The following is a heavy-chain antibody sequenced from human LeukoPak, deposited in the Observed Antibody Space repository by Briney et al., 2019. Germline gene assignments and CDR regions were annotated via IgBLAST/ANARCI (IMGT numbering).Heavy chain of an antibody. CDR1: GFTFSSYE. V-gene: IGHV3-48*03. J-gene: IGHJ6*02. CDR2: ISSSGSTI. Sequence: GGSLRLSCAASGFTFSSYEMNWVRQAPGKGLEWVSYISSSGSTIYYADSVKGRFTISRDNAKNSLYLQMNSLRDEDTAVYYCARRGYSSGWSNYYYYGMDVWGQGTTVTVSS. D-gene: IGHD6-19*01. CDR3: ARRGYSSGWSNYYYYGMDV.